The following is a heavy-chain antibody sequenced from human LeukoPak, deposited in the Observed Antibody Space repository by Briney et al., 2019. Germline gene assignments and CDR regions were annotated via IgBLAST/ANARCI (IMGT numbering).Heavy chain of an antibody. Sequence: ASVKVSCKASGFTFTSSAVQWVRQARGQRLEWIGWIVVGSGNTNYAQKFQERVTITRDMSTSTAYMELSSLRSEDTAVYYCAVPYPYCSSTSCIEDLDYWGQGTLVTVSS. D-gene: IGHD2-2*01. CDR2: IVVGSGNT. CDR1: GFTFTSSA. CDR3: AVPYPYCSSTSCIEDLDY. J-gene: IGHJ4*02. V-gene: IGHV1-58*01.